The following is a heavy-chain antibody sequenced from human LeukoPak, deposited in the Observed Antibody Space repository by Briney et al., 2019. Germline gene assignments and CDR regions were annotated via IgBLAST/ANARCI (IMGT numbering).Heavy chain of an antibody. V-gene: IGHV3-33*01. J-gene: IGHJ3*02. CDR1: GFTFNSYG. CDR2: IWYDGSNK. Sequence: GGSLRLSGAASGFTFNSYGMHWVRQAPGKGLEWVALIWYDGSNKDYADSVKGRFTISRDHSKNTLYLQMNSLRAEDTALYYCARDNWDYAKSAFDIWGQGTMVTVSS. D-gene: IGHD1-7*01. CDR3: ARDNWDYAKSAFDI.